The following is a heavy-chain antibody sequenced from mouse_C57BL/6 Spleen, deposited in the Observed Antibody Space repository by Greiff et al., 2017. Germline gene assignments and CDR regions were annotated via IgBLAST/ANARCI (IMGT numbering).Heavy chain of an antibody. CDR2: ISDGGSYT. D-gene: IGHD4-1*01. Sequence: EVKLVESGGGLVKPGGSLKLSCAASGFTFSSYAMSWVRQTPEKRLEWVATISDGGSYTYYPDNVKGRFTISRDNAKNNLYLQMSHLKSEDTAMYYCASLELGRGWFAYWGQGTLVTVSA. J-gene: IGHJ3*01. V-gene: IGHV5-4*03. CDR3: ASLELGRGWFAY. CDR1: GFTFSSYA.